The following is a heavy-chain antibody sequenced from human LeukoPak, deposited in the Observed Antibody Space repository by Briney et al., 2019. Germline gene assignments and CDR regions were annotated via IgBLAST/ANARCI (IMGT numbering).Heavy chain of an antibody. CDR1: GFTFSSYW. D-gene: IGHD3-3*01. Sequence: GGSLRLSCAASGFTFSSYWMHWVRQAPGKGLVWVSRINSDGSSTSYADSVKGRFTISRDNAKNTLYLQMNSLRAEDTAVYYCARGPRRFLEWLSERGFDPWGQGTLVTVSS. CDR2: INSDGSST. CDR3: ARGPRRFLEWLSERGFDP. J-gene: IGHJ5*02. V-gene: IGHV3-74*01.